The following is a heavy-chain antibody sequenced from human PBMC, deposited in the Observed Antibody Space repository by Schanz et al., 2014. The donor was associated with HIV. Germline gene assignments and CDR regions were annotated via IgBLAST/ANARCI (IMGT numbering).Heavy chain of an antibody. CDR1: GGTFRSNA. CDR2: FNVMLSKI. Sequence: QVQLVQSGAEVKKTGSSVKVSCKASGGTFRSNAITWVRQAPGQGLEWIGHFNVMLSKINSAQKFQGRVSMTADPSTNTAYMEMRGLRSEDTAVYYCARTHYSVVSSRAMDVWGQGTTVTVSS. CDR3: ARTHYSVVSSRAMDV. J-gene: IGHJ6*02. D-gene: IGHD2-15*01. V-gene: IGHV1-69*01.